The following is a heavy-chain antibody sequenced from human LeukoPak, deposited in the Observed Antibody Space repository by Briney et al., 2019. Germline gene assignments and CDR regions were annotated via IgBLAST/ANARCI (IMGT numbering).Heavy chain of an antibody. J-gene: IGHJ4*02. V-gene: IGHV3-66*01. CDR3: ARETVDY. Sequence: GGSLRLSCATSGFSFTDYPMSWVRQAPGKGLEWVSVIYSGGSTYYADSVKGRFTISRDNSKNTLYLQMNSLRAEDTAVYYCARETVDYWGQGTLVTVSS. CDR2: IYSGGST. CDR1: GFSFTDYP.